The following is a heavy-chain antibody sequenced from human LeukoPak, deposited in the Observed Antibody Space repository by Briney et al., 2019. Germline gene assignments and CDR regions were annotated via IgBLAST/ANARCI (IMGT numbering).Heavy chain of an antibody. CDR3: AKDVSRILTGARNYFDS. V-gene: IGHV3-21*01. CDR2: ISSSSSYI. J-gene: IGHJ4*02. CDR1: GFTFSSYS. Sequence: GGSLTLTCTASGFTFSSYSMNWVRQAPGKGLEWVSSISSSSSYIYYADSVKGRFTISRDNSKNAMYLQMNSLRAEDTAVYYCAKDVSRILTGARNYFDSWGQGTLVTVSS. D-gene: IGHD3-9*01.